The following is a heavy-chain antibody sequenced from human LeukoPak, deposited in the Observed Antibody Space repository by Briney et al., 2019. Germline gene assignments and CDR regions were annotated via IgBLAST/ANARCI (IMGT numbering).Heavy chain of an antibody. Sequence: GGSLRLSCVASGFTFSSYAMSWVRQPLGKGLEWVSAISGSGISTYYADSVKGRFTISRDNSKNTLYLQLNSLRAEDTAIYYCAKDPEAGLTGYFDFSGQGTLVTVSS. D-gene: IGHD6-13*01. J-gene: IGHJ4*02. CDR2: ISGSGIST. V-gene: IGHV3-23*01. CDR3: AKDPEAGLTGYFDF. CDR1: GFTFSSYA.